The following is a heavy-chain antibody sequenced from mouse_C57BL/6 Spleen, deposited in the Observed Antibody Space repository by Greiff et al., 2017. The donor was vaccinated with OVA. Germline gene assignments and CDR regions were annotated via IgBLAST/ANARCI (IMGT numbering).Heavy chain of an antibody. J-gene: IGHJ2*01. V-gene: IGHV3-6*01. Sequence: VQLKESGPGLVKPSQSLSLTCSVTGYSITSGYYWNWIRQFPGNKLEWMGYISYDGSNNYNPSLKNRISITRDTSKNQFFLKLNSVTTEDTATYYCARDQGYYDFDYWGQGTTLTVSS. CDR3: ARDQGYYDFDY. D-gene: IGHD2-3*01. CDR1: GYSITSGYY. CDR2: ISYDGSN.